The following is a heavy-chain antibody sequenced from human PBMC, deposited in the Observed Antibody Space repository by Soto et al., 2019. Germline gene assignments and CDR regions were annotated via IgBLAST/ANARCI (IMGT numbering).Heavy chain of an antibody. CDR2: INPSGGST. CDR3: ARDLSSPHYDFWSGTFDY. V-gene: IGHV1-46*03. D-gene: IGHD3-3*01. CDR1: GYTFTSYY. J-gene: IGHJ4*02. Sequence: ASVKVSCKASGYTFTSYYMHWVRQAPGQGLEWMGIINPSGGSTSYAQKFQGRVTMTRDTSTSTVYMELSSLRSEDTAVYYCARDLSSPHYDFWSGTFDYWGQGTLVTVS.